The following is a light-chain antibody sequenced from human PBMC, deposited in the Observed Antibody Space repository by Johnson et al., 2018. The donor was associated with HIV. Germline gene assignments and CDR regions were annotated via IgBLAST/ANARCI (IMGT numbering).Light chain of an antibody. J-gene: IGLJ1*01. V-gene: IGLV1-51*02. CDR3: GTWDSSLSSPV. Sequence: QSVLTQPPSVSAAPGQKVTISCSGSSSNIGNNFVSWYQQLPGAAPKLLIYENNKRPSGIPDRFSGSKSGTSATLAITGLQTGDEADYYCGTWDSSLSSPVFGTGTNVTVL. CDR1: SSNIGNNF. CDR2: ENN.